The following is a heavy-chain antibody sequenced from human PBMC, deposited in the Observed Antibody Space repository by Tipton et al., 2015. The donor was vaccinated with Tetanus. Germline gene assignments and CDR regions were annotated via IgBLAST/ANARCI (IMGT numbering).Heavy chain of an antibody. CDR2: ISVRGSHT. CDR1: GFTFSNYA. CDR3: ARGSDIVVVPGVTRADWFDP. V-gene: IGHV3-23*01. Sequence: SLRLSCAASGFTFSNYAMAWVRQAPGKGLEWVSGISVRGSHTYYADPVKGRFSISRDNSKNTVYLQMNSLRDEGTSVYYCARGSDIVVVPGVTRADWFDPWGQGTLITVSS. J-gene: IGHJ5*02. D-gene: IGHD2-2*01.